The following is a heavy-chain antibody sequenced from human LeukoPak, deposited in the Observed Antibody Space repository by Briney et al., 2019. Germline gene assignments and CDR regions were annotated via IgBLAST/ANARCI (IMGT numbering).Heavy chain of an antibody. CDR1: GFTFSSYS. J-gene: IGHJ4*02. Sequence: PGGSLRLSCAASGFTFSSYSMNWLRQAPGKGLEWVSSISSSSSYIYYADSVKGRFTISRDNAKNSLYLQMNSLRAEDTAVYYCARDPGGFGELFYYFDYWGQGTLVTVSS. D-gene: IGHD3-10*01. CDR2: ISSSSSYI. CDR3: ARDPGGFGELFYYFDY. V-gene: IGHV3-21*01.